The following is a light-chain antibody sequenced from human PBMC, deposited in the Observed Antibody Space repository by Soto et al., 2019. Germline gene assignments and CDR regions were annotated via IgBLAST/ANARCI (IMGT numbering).Light chain of an antibody. CDR2: EVN. J-gene: IGLJ1*01. CDR1: NSDVGGYNY. V-gene: IGLV2-8*01. CDR3: SSYAGSNWYV. Sequence: QSVLTQPPSASGSPGQSVTISCTGTNSDVGGYNYVSWYQQYPGKAPKLIIYEVNERPSGVPDRFSGSKSGNTASLTVSGLQTADEGDYYCSSYAGSNWYVFGTGTKLTVL.